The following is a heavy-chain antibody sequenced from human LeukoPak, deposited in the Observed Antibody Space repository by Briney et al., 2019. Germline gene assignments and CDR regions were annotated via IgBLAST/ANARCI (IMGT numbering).Heavy chain of an antibody. Sequence: PSETLSLTCTVSGVSISSYYWSWIRQPPGKELEWIGYIYYSGSTNYSPSLKSRVTISVDTSKNQFSLKLSSVTAADTAVYYCASGEWIVGYFQHWGQGTLVTVSS. V-gene: IGHV4-59*01. D-gene: IGHD2-15*01. J-gene: IGHJ1*01. CDR1: GVSISSYY. CDR3: ASGEWIVGYFQH. CDR2: IYYSGST.